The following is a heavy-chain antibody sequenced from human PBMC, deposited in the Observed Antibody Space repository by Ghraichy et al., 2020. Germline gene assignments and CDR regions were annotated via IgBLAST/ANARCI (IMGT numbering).Heavy chain of an antibody. CDR2: IYTSGST. J-gene: IGHJ6*02. Sequence: SETLSLTCTVSGGSISSYYWSWIRQPPGKGLEWIGYIYTSGSTNYNPSLKSRVTISVDTSKNQFSLKLSSVTAADTAVYYCARLRYGEAYYYGMDVWGQGTTVTVSS. V-gene: IGHV4-4*09. CDR3: ARLRYGEAYYYGMDV. CDR1: GGSISSYY. D-gene: IGHD4-17*01.